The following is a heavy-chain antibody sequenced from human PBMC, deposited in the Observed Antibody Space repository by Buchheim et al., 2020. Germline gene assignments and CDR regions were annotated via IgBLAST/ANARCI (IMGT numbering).Heavy chain of an antibody. CDR3: ARDGGGGY. J-gene: IGHJ4*02. CDR2: IYSNGGT. D-gene: IGHD3-16*01. Sequence: EMQLVESGGGLVQPGGSLRLSCAASGFTVGNNYMSWVRQAPGQGLEWVSTIYSNGGTYYADSVKGRFTISRDSSKNTVYLQMHSLRVEDTAIYYCARDGGGGYWGQGTL. V-gene: IGHV3-66*02. CDR1: GFTVGNNY.